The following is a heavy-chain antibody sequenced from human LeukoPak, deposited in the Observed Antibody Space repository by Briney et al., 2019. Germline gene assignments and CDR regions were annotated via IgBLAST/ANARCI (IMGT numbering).Heavy chain of an antibody. V-gene: IGHV3-33*01. CDR3: ARGPGYYYDSSGSEGGDY. CDR2: IWYDGSNK. J-gene: IGHJ4*02. Sequence: GGSLRLSCAASGFTFSSYGMHWVRQAPGKGLEWVAVIWYDGSNKYYADSVKGRFTVSRDNSKNTLYLQMNSLRAEDTAVYYCARGPGYYYDSSGSEGGDYWGQGTLVTVSS. CDR1: GFTFSSYG. D-gene: IGHD3-22*01.